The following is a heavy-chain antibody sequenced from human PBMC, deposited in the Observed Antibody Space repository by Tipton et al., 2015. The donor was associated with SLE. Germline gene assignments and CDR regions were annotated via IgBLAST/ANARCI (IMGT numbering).Heavy chain of an antibody. Sequence: TLSLTCAVYGGSFSGYYWSWIRQPPGKGLEWIGEINHRGGTNYNPSLKSRVTISVDTSKNQFSLRRTSVTAADTALYYCTRGNVISWFGPWGRETLVTVSS. CDR2: INHRGGT. CDR1: GGSFSGYY. CDR3: TRGNVISWFGP. V-gene: IGHV4-34*01. J-gene: IGHJ5*02.